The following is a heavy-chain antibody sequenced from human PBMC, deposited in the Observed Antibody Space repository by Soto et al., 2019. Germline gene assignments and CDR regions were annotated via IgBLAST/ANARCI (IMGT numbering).Heavy chain of an antibody. V-gene: IGHV1-24*01. D-gene: IGHD4-17*01. CDR2: FDPDEAET. CDR1: GYTLNEVA. Sequence: QVQLVQSGAEVKNPGASLKVSCKVSGYTLNEVAMHWVRQAPGKGLEWLGGFDPDEAETIYAQHFQGRVTMTEDKSKNTVYMELSSLRSEDTALYFCTTYHGDYNFDHWGQGTLATVSS. J-gene: IGHJ5*02. CDR3: TTYHGDYNFDH.